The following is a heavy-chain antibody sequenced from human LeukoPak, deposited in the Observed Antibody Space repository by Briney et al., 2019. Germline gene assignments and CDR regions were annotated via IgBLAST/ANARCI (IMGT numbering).Heavy chain of an antibody. CDR3: ARVANSWYYDY. D-gene: IGHD6-13*01. Sequence: GGSLRLSCAASGFTFSNYGMHWVRQAPGKGLEWVAFVRYDESTKFYADSVKGRFTISRDNSKTTLYLQMNSLRAEDTAVYYCARVANSWYYDYWGQGTLVTVSS. V-gene: IGHV3-30*02. J-gene: IGHJ4*02. CDR1: GFTFSNYG. CDR2: VRYDESTK.